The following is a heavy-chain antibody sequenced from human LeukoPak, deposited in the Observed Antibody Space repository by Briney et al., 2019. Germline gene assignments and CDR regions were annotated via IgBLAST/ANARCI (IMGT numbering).Heavy chain of an antibody. CDR1: GFTFSDYA. J-gene: IGHJ4*02. CDR2: IRSKAYGGTT. Sequence: GGSLRLSCTTSGFTFSDYAMSWVRQTPGKGLEWVGFIRSKAYGGTTEYAASVKGRFTISRDDSKSIAYLQMNSLKTEDIAFYYCTNGLTMNPFDYWGQGTLVTVSS. V-gene: IGHV3-49*04. D-gene: IGHD1-14*01. CDR3: TNGLTMNPFDY.